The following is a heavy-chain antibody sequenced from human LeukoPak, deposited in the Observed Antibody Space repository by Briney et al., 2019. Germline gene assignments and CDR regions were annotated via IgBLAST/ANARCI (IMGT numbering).Heavy chain of an antibody. D-gene: IGHD3-3*01. Sequence: SETLSLTCAVYGGSFSGYYWSWIRQPPGKGLEWIGEINHSGSTNYNPSLKSRVTISVDTSKNQFSLKLSSVTAADTAVYYCGRGQEDDFWSGYYRFDPWGQGTLVTVSS. J-gene: IGHJ5*02. V-gene: IGHV4-34*01. CDR1: GGSFSGYY. CDR3: GRGQEDDFWSGYYRFDP. CDR2: INHSGST.